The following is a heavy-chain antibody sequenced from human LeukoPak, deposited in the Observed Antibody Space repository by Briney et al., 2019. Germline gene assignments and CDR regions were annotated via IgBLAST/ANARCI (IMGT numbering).Heavy chain of an antibody. V-gene: IGHV3-11*01. CDR3: ASSLSGSDYYDSSGYWENDY. D-gene: IGHD3-22*01. CDR2: IGSSGSTI. J-gene: IGHJ4*02. CDR1: GFTFSDYY. Sequence: GGSLRLSCAASGFTFSDYYMSWIRQAPGKGLEWVSYIGSSGSTIYYADSVKGRFTISRDNAKNSLYLQMNSLRAEDTAVYYCASSLSGSDYYDSSGYWENDYWGQGTLVTVSS.